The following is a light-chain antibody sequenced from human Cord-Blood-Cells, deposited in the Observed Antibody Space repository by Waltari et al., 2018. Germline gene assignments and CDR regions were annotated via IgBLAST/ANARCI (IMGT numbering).Light chain of an antibody. CDR2: DAS. CDR3: QQRSNWPPIT. Sequence: EIVLTQYPATLSLSPGERAPLSCRASQSVSSYLAWYQQKPGQAPRLLIYDASNSATGIPARFSGSGSGTDFTLTISSLEPEDFAVYYCQQRSNWPPITFGQGTRLEIK. J-gene: IGKJ5*01. V-gene: IGKV3-11*01. CDR1: QSVSSY.